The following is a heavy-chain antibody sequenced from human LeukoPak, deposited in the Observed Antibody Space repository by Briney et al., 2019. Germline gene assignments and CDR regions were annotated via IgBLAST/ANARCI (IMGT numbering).Heavy chain of an antibody. CDR1: GFTFSSYA. CDR3: ARSNWNDVCVDY. CDR2: ISGSGGST. Sequence: GGSLRLSCAASGFTFSSYAMSWVRQAPGKGLEWVSAISGSGGSTYYADSVKGRFTISRDNAKNTLYLQMNSLRAEDTAVYYCARSNWNDVCVDYWGQGTLVTVSS. D-gene: IGHD1-20*01. J-gene: IGHJ4*02. V-gene: IGHV3-23*01.